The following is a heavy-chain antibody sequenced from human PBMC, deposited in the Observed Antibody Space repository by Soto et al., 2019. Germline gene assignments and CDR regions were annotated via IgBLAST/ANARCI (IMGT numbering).Heavy chain of an antibody. CDR3: ARGRGYIGQNYFDL. D-gene: IGHD6-25*01. V-gene: IGHV4-31*03. CDR2: IDYSGTT. J-gene: IGHJ5*02. Sequence: PSETLSLTCPVPGGSINSGGYYWTWIRPNPGKGLEWLGNIDYSGTTHYNPSLEGRIFISLDTSRNQFSLKVTSVPAADSAVYYCARGRGYIGQNYFDLWGRGILVAVSS. CDR1: GGSINSGGYY.